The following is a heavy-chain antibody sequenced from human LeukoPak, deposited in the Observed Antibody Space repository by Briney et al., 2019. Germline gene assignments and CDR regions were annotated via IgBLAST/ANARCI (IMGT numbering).Heavy chain of an antibody. V-gene: IGHV1-69*05. J-gene: IGHJ1*01. Sequence: SVKVSCKASGGTFSSYAISWVRQAPGQGLEWMGRIIPIFGTANYAQKFQGRVTITTDESTSTAYMELSGLRSEDTAVYYCARVGNYYDSSGYYDPPEYFQHWGQGTLVTVSS. D-gene: IGHD3-22*01. CDR2: IIPIFGTA. CDR1: GGTFSSYA. CDR3: ARVGNYYDSSGYYDPPEYFQH.